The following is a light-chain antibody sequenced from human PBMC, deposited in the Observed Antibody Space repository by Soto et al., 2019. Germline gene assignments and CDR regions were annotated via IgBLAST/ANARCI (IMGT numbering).Light chain of an antibody. J-gene: IGKJ1*01. CDR3: QKYGSSPRK. CDR2: GAS. Sequence: VLTHSPGTLSLSPGERATLSCRSSQSVSSSYLAWYQQKPGQAPRLLIYGASTRATGIPDRFSGSESGTDFTLTISRLEPEDFAVYYCQKYGSSPRKFGKGPK. V-gene: IGKV3-20*01. CDR1: QSVSSSY.